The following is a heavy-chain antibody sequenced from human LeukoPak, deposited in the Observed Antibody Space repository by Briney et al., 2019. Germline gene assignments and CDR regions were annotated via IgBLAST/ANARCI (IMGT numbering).Heavy chain of an antibody. CDR3: AKDYSGYDPYYFDY. CDR1: GFTVSSNY. V-gene: IGHV3-53*01. CDR2: IYSGGST. J-gene: IGHJ4*02. D-gene: IGHD5-12*01. Sequence: GGSLRLSCAASGFTVSSNYMSWVRQAPGKGLEWVSVIYSGGSTYYADSVKGRSSISRDNSKNTLYLQMNSLRAEDTAVYYCAKDYSGYDPYYFDYWGQGTLVTVSS.